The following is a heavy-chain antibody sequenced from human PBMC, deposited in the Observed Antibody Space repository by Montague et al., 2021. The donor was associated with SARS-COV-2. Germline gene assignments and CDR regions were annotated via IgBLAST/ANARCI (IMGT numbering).Heavy chain of an antibody. J-gene: IGHJ3*02. CDR3: ARHSGRDTIFGVVIIPDAFDI. CDR2: IYYSGST. V-gene: IGHV4-39*01. CDR1: GSSISSSSYY. Sequence: SETLSLTCTASGSSISSSSYYWGWIRQPPGKGLEWIGSIYYSGSTYYSPSLKSRVTISVDTSKNQFSLKLSSVTAADTAVYYCARHSGRDTIFGVVIIPDAFDIWGQGTMVTVSS. D-gene: IGHD3-3*01.